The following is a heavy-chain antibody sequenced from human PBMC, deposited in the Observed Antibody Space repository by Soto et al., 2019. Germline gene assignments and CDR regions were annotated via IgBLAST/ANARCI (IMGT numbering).Heavy chain of an antibody. CDR1: GFTFSSYA. D-gene: IGHD3-3*01. CDR2: ISYDGSNK. V-gene: IGHV3-30-3*01. CDR3: ARNMRPFWDGSYSPSISPDY. J-gene: IGHJ4*02. Sequence: QVQLVESGGGVVQPGRSLRLSCAASGFTFSSYAMNWVRQAPGKGLEWVAVISYDGSNKYYADSVKGRFTISRDNSKNTLYLQMNSLTAEDTAVYYCARNMRPFWDGSYSPSISPDYWGQGTLVTVSS.